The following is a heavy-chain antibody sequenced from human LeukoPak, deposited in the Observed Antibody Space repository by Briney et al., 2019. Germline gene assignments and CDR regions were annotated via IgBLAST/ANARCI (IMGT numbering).Heavy chain of an antibody. Sequence: SETLSLTCTVSGGSISSYYWSWIRQPPWKGLEWIGYIYYSGSTNYNPSLKSRVTISVDTSKNQFSLKLSSVTAADTAVYYCAGYYCGGDCYSSPFNWFDPWGQGTLVTVSS. CDR2: IYYSGST. V-gene: IGHV4-59*01. D-gene: IGHD2-21*02. CDR1: GGSISSYY. J-gene: IGHJ5*02. CDR3: AGYYCGGDCYSSPFNWFDP.